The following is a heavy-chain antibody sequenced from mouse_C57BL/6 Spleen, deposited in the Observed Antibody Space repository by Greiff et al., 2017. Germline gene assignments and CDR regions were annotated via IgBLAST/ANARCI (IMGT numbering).Heavy chain of an antibody. CDR3: AREGGTRGDFDY. V-gene: IGHV1-26*01. J-gene: IGHJ2*01. Sequence: EVQLQQSGPELVKPGASVKISCKASGYTFTDYYMNWVKQSHGKSLEWIGDINPNNGGTSYNQKFKGKATLTVDKSSSTAYMELRSLTSEDSAVYYCAREGGTRGDFDYWGQGTTLTVSS. CDR1: GYTFTDYY. CDR2: INPNNGGT. D-gene: IGHD3-3*01.